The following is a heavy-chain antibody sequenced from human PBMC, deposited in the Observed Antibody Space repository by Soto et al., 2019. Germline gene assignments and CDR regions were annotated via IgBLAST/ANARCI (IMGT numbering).Heavy chain of an antibody. Sequence: QVQLVQSGAEVKKPGASVKVSCQASGYTFTSYDINWVRQATGQGLEWMGWMNPNSGNTGYAQKFQGRVTMTRNTAISTAYMELSSLRSEDTAVYYCAGPMAAASGTYYYGMDVWGQGTTVTVAS. J-gene: IGHJ6*02. CDR2: MNPNSGNT. CDR1: GYTFTSYD. D-gene: IGHD6-25*01. CDR3: AGPMAAASGTYYYGMDV. V-gene: IGHV1-8*01.